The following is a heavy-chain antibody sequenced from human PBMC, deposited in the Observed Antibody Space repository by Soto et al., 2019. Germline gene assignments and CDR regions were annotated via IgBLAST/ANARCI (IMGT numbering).Heavy chain of an antibody. V-gene: IGHV1-18*01. CDR1: GYTFTSYG. CDR3: ARDGSGYDSVYYFDY. Sequence: ASVKVSCKASGYTFTSYGISWVRQAPGQGLEWMGWISTYNGNTNYAQKLQGRVTMTTDTSTSTAYMELRSLRSDDTAVYYCARDGSGYDSVYYFDYWGQGNLVTVSS. D-gene: IGHD5-12*01. CDR2: ISTYNGNT. J-gene: IGHJ4*02.